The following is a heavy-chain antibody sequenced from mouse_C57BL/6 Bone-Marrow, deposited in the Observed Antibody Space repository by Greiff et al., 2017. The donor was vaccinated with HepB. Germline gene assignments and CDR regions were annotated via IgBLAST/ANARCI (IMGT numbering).Heavy chain of an antibody. V-gene: IGHV1-18*01. CDR2: INPNNGGT. D-gene: IGHD1-1*01. Sequence: VQLQQSGPELVKPGASVKIPCKASGYTFTDYNMDWVKQSHGKSLEWIGDINPNNGGTIYNQKFKGKATLTVDKSSSTAYMELRSLTSEDTAVYYCARRTTVVARYWYFDVWGTGTTVTVSS. CDR3: ARRTTVVARYWYFDV. CDR1: GYTFTDYN. J-gene: IGHJ1*03.